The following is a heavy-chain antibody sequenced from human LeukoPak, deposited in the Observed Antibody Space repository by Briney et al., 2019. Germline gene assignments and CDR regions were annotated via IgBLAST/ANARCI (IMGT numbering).Heavy chain of an antibody. D-gene: IGHD3-10*01. V-gene: IGHV1-8*01. Sequence: ASVKVSCKASAYTFTSYDINWVRQATGQGLEWMGWMNPNSGNTGYAQKFQGRVTMTRNTSISTAYMELSSLRSADTAVYYCARGLDDVLLWFGELFSSHNWFDPWGQGTLVTVSS. CDR1: AYTFTSYD. J-gene: IGHJ5*02. CDR2: MNPNSGNT. CDR3: ARGLDDVLLWFGELFSSHNWFDP.